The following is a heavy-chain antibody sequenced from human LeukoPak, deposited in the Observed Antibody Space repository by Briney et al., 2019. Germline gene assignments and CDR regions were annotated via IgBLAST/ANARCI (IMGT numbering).Heavy chain of an antibody. CDR3: ARHSSGYYHYDY. D-gene: IGHD3-22*01. CDR1: GFTFSAYG. Sequence: GSLRLSCAASGFTFSAYGMSWFRQAPGKGLEWVSAITYSSGNTYYADSVKGRFTISRDNSKNTLHLQMNSLRAEDTAVYYCARHSSGYYHYDYWGPGTPVTVAS. CDR2: ITYSSGNT. J-gene: IGHJ4*02. V-gene: IGHV3-23*01.